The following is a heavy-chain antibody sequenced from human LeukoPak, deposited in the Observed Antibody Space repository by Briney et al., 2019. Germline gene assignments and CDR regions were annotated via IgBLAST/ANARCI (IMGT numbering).Heavy chain of an antibody. CDR3: ARGISPPPTYGGNSIFDY. V-gene: IGHV4-59*12. D-gene: IGHD4-23*01. CDR1: GGSISTYY. J-gene: IGHJ4*02. Sequence: SETLSFTCTVSGGSISTYYWSWVRQPPGKGLGWLGFISYSGSTTYSRSLKSRVTISLDTSKNQFSLKLSSVTAADTAVYYCARGISPPPTYGGNSIFDYWVQGTLVTVSS. CDR2: ISYSGST.